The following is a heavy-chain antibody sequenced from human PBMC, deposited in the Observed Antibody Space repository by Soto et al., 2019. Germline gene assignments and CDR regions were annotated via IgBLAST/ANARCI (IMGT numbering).Heavy chain of an antibody. CDR2: IYYSGST. J-gene: IGHJ6*03. CDR3: AREGATTEVDYYYYMDV. CDR1: GGSISSGDYY. V-gene: IGHV4-30-4*01. Sequence: PSETLSLTCTVSGGSISSGDYYWSWIRQPPGKGLEWIGYIYYSGSTYYNPSLKSRLTISAETSKNQFSLKLSSVTAADTAVYYCAREGATTEVDYYYYMDVWGKGTTVTVSS. D-gene: IGHD1-26*01.